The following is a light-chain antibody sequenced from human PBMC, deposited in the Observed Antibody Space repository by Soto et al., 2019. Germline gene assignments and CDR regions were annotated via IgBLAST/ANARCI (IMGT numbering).Light chain of an antibody. Sequence: QSVLTQPASVSGSPGQSITISCTGTSSDVGSYNLVSWYQQHQGKAPKLMINEGSQRPSGVSNRFSGSKSGNTTSLTISGFQAEDEADYYCCSYAGSSTPVVFGTGTKGTVL. J-gene: IGLJ1*01. CDR3: CSYAGSSTPVV. CDR1: SSDVGSYNL. V-gene: IGLV2-23*01. CDR2: EGS.